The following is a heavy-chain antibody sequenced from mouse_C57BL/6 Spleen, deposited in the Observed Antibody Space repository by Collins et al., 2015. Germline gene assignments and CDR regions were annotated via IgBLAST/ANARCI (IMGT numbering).Heavy chain of an antibody. V-gene: IGHV1-63*01. D-gene: IGHD1-1*01. CDR2: IYPGGGYT. J-gene: IGHJ4*01. Sequence: QVQLQQSGAELVRPGTSVKMSCKASGYTFTNYWIGWAKQRPGHGLEWIGDIYPGGGYTSYNEKFKGKATLTADKSSSTAYMQFSSLTSEDSAIYYCAREGGSSPGYTMDYWGQGTSVTVSS. CDR3: AREGGSSPGYTMDY. CDR1: GYTFTNYW.